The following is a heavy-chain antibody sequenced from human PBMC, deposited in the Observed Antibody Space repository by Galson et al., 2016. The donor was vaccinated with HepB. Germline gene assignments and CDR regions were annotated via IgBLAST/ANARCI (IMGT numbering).Heavy chain of an antibody. Sequence: SLRLSCAASGFTFDCAMSWVRQAPGKGLEWVSAITGHSNNIYYADSVEGRFTVSRDNSPNTLYLQMNSLRAEDTAVYYCAKGVGELLNPIDYWGQGTLVTVSS. D-gene: IGHD1-26*01. V-gene: IGHV3-23*01. J-gene: IGHJ4*02. CDR3: AKGVGELLNPIDY. CDR2: ITGHSNNI. CDR1: GFTFDCA.